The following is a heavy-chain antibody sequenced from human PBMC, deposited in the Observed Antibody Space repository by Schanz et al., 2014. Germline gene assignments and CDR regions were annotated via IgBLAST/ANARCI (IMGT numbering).Heavy chain of an antibody. CDR2: IIPIHGIA. CDR1: GYTFSTYP. Sequence: QVQLVQSGAEVKKPGASVKVSCKASGYTFSTYPINWLRQAPGQGLEWMGRIIPIHGIANYAQKFQGRVTITADKSTFTAYMDVSSLRSEDTAVYYCASSGAGYSSSWDLDYWGQGTLVTVSS. J-gene: IGHJ4*02. D-gene: IGHD6-13*01. V-gene: IGHV1-69*09. CDR3: ASSGAGYSSSWDLDY.